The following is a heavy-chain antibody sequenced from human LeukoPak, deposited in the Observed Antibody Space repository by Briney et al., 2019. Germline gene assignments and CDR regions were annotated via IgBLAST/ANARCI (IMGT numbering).Heavy chain of an antibody. CDR2: INWNGGST. V-gene: IGHV3-20*04. D-gene: IGHD6-19*01. J-gene: IGHJ4*02. CDR3: ARDHSGWYSDDYFDY. CDR1: GFTFDDYG. Sequence: GGSLRLSCAASGFTFDDYGMSWVRQAPGKGLEWVSGINWNGGSTGYADSVKGRFTISRDNAKNSLYLQMNSLRAEDTALYYCARDHSGWYSDDYFDYWGQGTLVTVSS.